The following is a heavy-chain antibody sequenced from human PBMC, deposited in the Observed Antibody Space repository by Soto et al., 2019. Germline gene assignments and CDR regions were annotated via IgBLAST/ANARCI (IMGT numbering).Heavy chain of an antibody. V-gene: IGHV3-33*01. J-gene: IGHJ4*02. D-gene: IGHD2-8*01. Sequence: PRGAPRLSCAASGFYFPNYALHWGRQSPGKGVEWVAVLWEHGTTQYYRDSVKGRLTISRDTSTNTLSLHMGGLRAEDTGVYFCARGLKYEFDPLISNYFDYWGQGTLVTVSS. CDR3: ARGLKYEFDPLISNYFDY. CDR1: GFYFPNYA. CDR2: LWEHGTTQ.